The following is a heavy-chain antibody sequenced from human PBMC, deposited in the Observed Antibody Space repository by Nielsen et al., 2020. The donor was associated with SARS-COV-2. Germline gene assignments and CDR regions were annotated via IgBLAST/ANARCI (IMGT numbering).Heavy chain of an antibody. V-gene: IGHV4-61*01. CDR3: VRPTRSYCGGDCSDY. J-gene: IGHJ4*02. Sequence: SETLSLTCIVSGGSITTGSHYWSWIRQPPGKGLEWIGYIFYRGNTNYNPSLKSRVTISVDTSKNQFSLKVNSVTAADTAVYYCVRPTRSYCGGDCSDYWGQGTLVTVSS. D-gene: IGHD2-21*01. CDR2: IFYRGNT. CDR1: GGSITTGSHY.